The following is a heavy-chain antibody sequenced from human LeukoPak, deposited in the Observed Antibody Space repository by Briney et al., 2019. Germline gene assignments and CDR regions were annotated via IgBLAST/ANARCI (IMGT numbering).Heavy chain of an antibody. V-gene: IGHV3-23*01. CDR2: ISGSGGST. D-gene: IGHD3-22*01. CDR3: AKDLGSRDYYDSSFDGMDV. J-gene: IGHJ6*02. CDR1: GFTFSSYA. Sequence: PSETLTLTCAASGFTFSSYAMCWVRQAPGNGQELASAISGSGGSTYYADSVNGRFTISRDNSKNTLYLQMTSLRAEDTAVYYSAKDLGSRDYYDSSFDGMDVWGQGTTVTVSS.